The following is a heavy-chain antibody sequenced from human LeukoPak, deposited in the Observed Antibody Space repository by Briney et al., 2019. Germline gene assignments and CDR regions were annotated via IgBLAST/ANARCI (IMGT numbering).Heavy chain of an antibody. CDR3: TRDSGYCSGGSCGTFDY. J-gene: IGHJ4*02. CDR2: IRSKAYGGTT. Sequence: GGSLRLSCVASGFTFSYSAMSWVRQAPGKGLEWVGFIRSKAYGGTTEYAASVKGRFTISRDDSKSIAYLQMNSLKTEDTAVYYCTRDSGYCSGGSCGTFDYWGQGTLVTVSS. CDR1: GFTFSYSA. D-gene: IGHD2-15*01. V-gene: IGHV3-49*04.